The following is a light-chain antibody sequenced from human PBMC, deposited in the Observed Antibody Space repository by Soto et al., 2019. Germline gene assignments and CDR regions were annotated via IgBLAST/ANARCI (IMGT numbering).Light chain of an antibody. CDR3: GSYAGGYNLRV. V-gene: IGLV2-8*01. Sequence: QSALTQPPSASGSPGQSVTISCTGTSSDVGDYNYVSWYQQHPGRAPKLMIYEVTKRPSGVPDRFSGSKSGNTASLTVSGLQAEDVAYYDGGSYAGGYNLRVFGTGTKVTVL. J-gene: IGLJ1*01. CDR1: SSDVGDYNY. CDR2: EVT.